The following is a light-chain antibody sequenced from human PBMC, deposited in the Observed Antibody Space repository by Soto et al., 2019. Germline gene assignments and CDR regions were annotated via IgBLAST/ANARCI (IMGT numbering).Light chain of an antibody. V-gene: IGKV1-9*01. CDR1: QGINKF. CDR2: GAS. CDR3: QQLTNFRFT. Sequence: IPLTQSPSSLSASVGDRVTITCRASQGINKFLAWYQQKPGKAPQLLIYGASTLQSGVPSRFSGSGSGTDITLTISSLQPEDFATYYCQQLTNFRFTFGQGTKLDIK. J-gene: IGKJ2*01.